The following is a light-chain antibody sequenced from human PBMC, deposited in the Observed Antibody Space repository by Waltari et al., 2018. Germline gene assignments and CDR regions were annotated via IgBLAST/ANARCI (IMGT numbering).Light chain of an antibody. CDR2: GNN. Sequence: QSVLTQPPSVSGAPGQRVTISGTGSSSNIGAGFAVHWYQQLPGTAPKLLVYGNNNRPSGVPDRFSGSRSGASASLGITGLQAEDEADYYCQSYGSDWVFGGGTKLTVL. V-gene: IGLV1-40*01. CDR3: QSYGSDWV. J-gene: IGLJ3*02. CDR1: SSNIGAGFA.